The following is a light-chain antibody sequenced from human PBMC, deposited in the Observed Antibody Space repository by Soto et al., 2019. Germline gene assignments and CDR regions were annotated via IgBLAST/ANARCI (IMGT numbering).Light chain of an antibody. V-gene: IGKV3-11*01. CDR1: QSVSSY. J-gene: IGKJ1*01. CDR3: QQRSNWSGT. CDR2: DAS. Sequence: EIVLTQSPATLSLSPGERATLSCRASQSVSSYLAWYQQKPGQAPRLLIYDASNRATGIPARFSGSGSGTDFTLPISSLEPEDFAVYYCQQRSNWSGTFGQGTKVEIK.